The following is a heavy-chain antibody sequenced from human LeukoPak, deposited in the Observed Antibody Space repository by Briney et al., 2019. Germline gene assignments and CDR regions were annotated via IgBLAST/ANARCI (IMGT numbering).Heavy chain of an antibody. CDR1: GFTFSSNS. V-gene: IGHV3-21*01. J-gene: IGHJ5*02. D-gene: IGHD3-9*01. Sequence: GGSLRLSCAASGFTFSSNSMNWVRQAPGKGLEWVSSISSSSSYIYYADSLKGRFTISRDNAKNSLYLQMNGLRAEDTAVYYCARGGRDILTGWEYNWFDPWGQGTLVTVSS. CDR2: ISSSSSYI. CDR3: ARGGRDILTGWEYNWFDP.